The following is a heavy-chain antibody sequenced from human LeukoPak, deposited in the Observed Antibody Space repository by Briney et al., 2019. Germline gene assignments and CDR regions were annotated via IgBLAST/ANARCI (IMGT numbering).Heavy chain of an antibody. Sequence: GGSLRLSCAASGFTFDDYAMHWVRQAPGKGLEWVSGISWNSGSIDYADSVKGRFTISRDNGKKSLYLQMNSLRSEDTALYYCAKGWELLSAFDSWGQGTLVTVSS. D-gene: IGHD1-26*01. CDR1: GFTFDDYA. V-gene: IGHV3-9*01. CDR3: AKGWELLSAFDS. CDR2: ISWNSGSI. J-gene: IGHJ4*02.